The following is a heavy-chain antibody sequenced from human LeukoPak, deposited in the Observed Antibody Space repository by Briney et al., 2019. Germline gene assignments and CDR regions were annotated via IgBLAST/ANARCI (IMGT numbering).Heavy chain of an antibody. D-gene: IGHD3-10*01. CDR2: IYYSGST. CDR3: ARARGFDGKYYYYYYMDV. J-gene: IGHJ6*03. Sequence: SETVSLTCTVSGGSISSYYWSWIRQPPGKGLEWIGYIYYSGSTNYNPSLKSRVTISVDTSKNQFSLKLSSVTAADTAVYYCARARGFDGKYYYYYYMDVWGKGTTVTVSS. V-gene: IGHV4-59*01. CDR1: GGSISSYY.